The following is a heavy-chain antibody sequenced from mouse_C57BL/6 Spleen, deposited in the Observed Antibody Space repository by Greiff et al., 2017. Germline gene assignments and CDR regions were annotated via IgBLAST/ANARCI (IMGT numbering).Heavy chain of an antibody. CDR2: FYPGSGSI. CDR3: ARHEYYYGSGYYFGY. J-gene: IGHJ2*01. CDR1: GYTFTEYT. Sequence: VQLQQPGAELVKPGASVKLSCKASGYTFTEYTIHWVKQRSGQGLEWIGWFYPGSGSIKYNEKFKDKATLTADTSSSTVYMELSRLTSEDSAVYFCARHEYYYGSGYYFGYWGQGTTLTVSS. D-gene: IGHD1-1*01. V-gene: IGHV1-62-2*01.